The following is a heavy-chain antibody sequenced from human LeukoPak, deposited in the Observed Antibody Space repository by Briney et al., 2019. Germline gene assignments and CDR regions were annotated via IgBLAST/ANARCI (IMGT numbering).Heavy chain of an antibody. CDR2: IYYSGST. CDR1: GGSISSGGYY. CDR3: ARGLTVVVPAAIGNWFDP. V-gene: IGHV4-61*08. J-gene: IGHJ5*02. D-gene: IGHD2-2*02. Sequence: SETLSLTCTVSGGSISSGGYYWSWIRQPPGKGLEWIGYIYYSGSTNYNPSLKSRVTISVDTSKNQFSLKLSSVTAADTAVYYCARGLTVVVPAAIGNWFDPWGQGTLVTVSS.